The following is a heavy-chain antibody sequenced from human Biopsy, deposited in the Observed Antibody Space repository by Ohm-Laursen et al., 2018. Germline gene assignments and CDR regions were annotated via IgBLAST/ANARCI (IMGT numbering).Heavy chain of an antibody. D-gene: IGHD2-2*02. CDR1: GFIFSRND. Sequence: SLRLSCAASGFIFSRNDMSWVRQAPGKGLECVSVINGSGGSTYYADPVKGRFTISRDNSKNTLYLQMNSLRAEDTAMYYCAKGGYCTTTSCYMDVDYWGQGTLVTVSS. CDR2: INGSGGST. J-gene: IGHJ4*02. V-gene: IGHV3-23*01. CDR3: AKGGYCTTTSCYMDVDY.